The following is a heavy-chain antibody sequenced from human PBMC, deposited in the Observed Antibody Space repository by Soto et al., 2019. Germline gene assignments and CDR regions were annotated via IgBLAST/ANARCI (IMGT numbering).Heavy chain of an antibody. CDR2: IIPIFGTA. J-gene: IGHJ6*02. Sequence: ASVKVSCKASGGTFSSYAISWVRQAPGQGLEWMGGIIPIFGTANYAQKFQGRVTITADESTSTAYMELSSLRSEDTAVYYCSSTSCQPGGYYGMDVWGQGTTVTVSS. V-gene: IGHV1-69*13. D-gene: IGHD2-2*01. CDR1: GGTFSSYA. CDR3: SSTSCQPGGYYGMDV.